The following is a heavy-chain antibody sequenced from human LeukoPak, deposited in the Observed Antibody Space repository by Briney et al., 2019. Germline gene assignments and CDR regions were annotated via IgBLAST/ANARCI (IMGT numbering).Heavy chain of an antibody. CDR1: GGSIHSY. Sequence: PSETLSLTCTVSGGSIHSYWSWIRQPAGRGLEWIGRISGSGTITYNPALQGRLTISIDTSKNQFSLKLMSVTAADTAVYYCARDSGTTGEVKFDPWGQGTLVTVSS. D-gene: IGHD3-10*01. CDR2: ISGSGTI. V-gene: IGHV4-4*07. CDR3: ARDSGTTGEVKFDP. J-gene: IGHJ5*02.